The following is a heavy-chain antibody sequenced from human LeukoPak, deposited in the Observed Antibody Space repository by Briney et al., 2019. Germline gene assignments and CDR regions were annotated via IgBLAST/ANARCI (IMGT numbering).Heavy chain of an antibody. J-gene: IGHJ3*02. Sequence: GGSLRLSCAASGITGYSMHWVRQAPGKGLEWVCSISSSSNYIYCADSVKGRFTISRDNAKSSLFLQVSSLRAEDTAVYYCARDVTLNRGGDAFDIWGQGTMVTVSS. V-gene: IGHV3-21*01. D-gene: IGHD4-23*01. CDR2: ISSSSNYI. CDR3: ARDVTLNRGGDAFDI. CDR1: GITGYS.